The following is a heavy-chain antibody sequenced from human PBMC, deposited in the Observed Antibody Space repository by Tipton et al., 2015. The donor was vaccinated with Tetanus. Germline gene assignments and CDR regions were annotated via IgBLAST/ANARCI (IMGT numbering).Heavy chain of an antibody. J-gene: IGHJ4*02. D-gene: IGHD3-3*01. Sequence: GLVKPSETLSLTCGVSDGSFNAYYWSWIRQTPGKGLEWIGEVNQSGSTKYNPSFSSRAAISVDTSKSQFSLRVRSVTAADTAVYYCARGRTMSGVVAPFDLWGQGTQVTVSS. CDR1: DGSFNAYY. V-gene: IGHV4-34*01. CDR3: ARGRTMSGVVAPFDL. CDR2: VNQSGST.